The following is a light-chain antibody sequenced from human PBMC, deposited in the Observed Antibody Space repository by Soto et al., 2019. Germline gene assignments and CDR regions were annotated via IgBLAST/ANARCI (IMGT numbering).Light chain of an antibody. Sequence: ETVLTQSPGTLSLSPGERATLSCRASQTIRNNYLAWYRQTPGQAPRLLIYGASNRATGIADRFSGSGSGTDFSLIISRLEPEDFALYDCQQYGSSPWTFGQGTKVEIK. CDR3: QQYGSSPWT. J-gene: IGKJ1*01. CDR1: QTIRNNY. CDR2: GAS. V-gene: IGKV3-20*01.